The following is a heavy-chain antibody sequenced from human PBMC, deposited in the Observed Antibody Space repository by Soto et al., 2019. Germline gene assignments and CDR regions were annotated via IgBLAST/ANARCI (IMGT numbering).Heavy chain of an antibody. J-gene: IGHJ6*02. CDR2: IKQDGSEK. Sequence: GSLRLSCAASGFTFSSYWMSWVRQAPGKGLEWVANIKQDGSEKYYVDSVKGRFTISRDNAKNSLYLQMNSLRAEDTAVYYCARSPKIAVAAYYYYGMDVWGQGTTVTVSS. D-gene: IGHD6-19*01. CDR1: GFTFSSYW. CDR3: ARSPKIAVAAYYYYGMDV. V-gene: IGHV3-7*03.